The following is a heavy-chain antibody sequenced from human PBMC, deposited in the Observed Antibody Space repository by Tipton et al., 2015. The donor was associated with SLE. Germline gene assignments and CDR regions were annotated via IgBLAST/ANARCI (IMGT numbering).Heavy chain of an antibody. Sequence: QVQLVQSGAEVKKPGASMKVSCKASGYMFTSFEINWVRQASGQGLEWMGWMNPNSGDTDYAQKFQGRVTMTRSTSISTAYMELSSLRSEDTAVYSCARGSGTYYNDADYWGQGTLVTVSS. CDR3: ARGSGTYYNDADY. J-gene: IGHJ4*02. CDR2: MNPNSGDT. D-gene: IGHD3-10*01. CDR1: GYMFTSFE. V-gene: IGHV1-8*01.